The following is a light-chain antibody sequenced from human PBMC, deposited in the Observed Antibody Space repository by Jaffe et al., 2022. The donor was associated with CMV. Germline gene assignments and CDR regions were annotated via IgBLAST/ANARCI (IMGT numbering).Light chain of an antibody. CDR3: QAWDSSTVV. V-gene: IGLV3-1*01. CDR2: QDT. CDR1: KLGNKY. Sequence: YELTQPPSVSVSPGHTASITCSGDKLGNKYAFWYQQRPGQSPVLVIYQDTERPSGIPERFSGSNSGNTATLTISGTQPMDEGDYYCQAWDSSTVVFGGGTKLTVL. J-gene: IGLJ2*01.